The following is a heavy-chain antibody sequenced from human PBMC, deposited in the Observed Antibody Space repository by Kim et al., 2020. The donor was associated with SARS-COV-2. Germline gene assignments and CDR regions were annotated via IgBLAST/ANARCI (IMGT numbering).Heavy chain of an antibody. V-gene: IGHV5-51*01. J-gene: IGHJ6*03. D-gene: IGHD1-7*01. Sequence: GESLKISCKGSGYSFTSYWIGWVRQMPGKGLEWMGIIYPGDSDTRYSPSFQGQVTISADKSISTAYLQWSSLKASDTAMYYCARGGVELLDYYYYYMDVWGKGTTVTVSS. CDR2: IYPGDSDT. CDR1: GYSFTSYW. CDR3: ARGGVELLDYYYYYMDV.